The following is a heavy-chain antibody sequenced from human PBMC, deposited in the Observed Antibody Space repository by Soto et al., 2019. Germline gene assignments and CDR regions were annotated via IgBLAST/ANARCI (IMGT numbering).Heavy chain of an antibody. D-gene: IGHD2-21*02. CDR1: GFTFSGYA. J-gene: IGHJ4*02. CDR2: IHGGGNSA. Sequence: EVQLLESGGGLVQPGRSLRLSCAASGFTFSGYAMNWVRQAPGKGLEWVSVIHGGGNSAYYADSVKGRFTISRNKSKNTFYLQLRSLGGEEVALYYCGKNRGRVTTAWHFASWGRGTLV. CDR3: GKNRGRVTTAWHFAS. V-gene: IGHV3-23*01.